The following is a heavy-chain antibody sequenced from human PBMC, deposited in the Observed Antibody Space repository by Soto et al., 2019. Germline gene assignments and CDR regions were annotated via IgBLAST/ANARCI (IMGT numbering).Heavy chain of an antibody. CDR3: ARNSAYCTNGVCYNPTHYYYGMDV. J-gene: IGHJ6*02. V-gene: IGHV1-69*13. Sequence: SVKVSCKASGGTFSIYGFSWVRQAPGQGPEWIGGIIPILTTPNYAQKFRGRVTITADESTSTAYMELSSLRSEDTAVYYCARNSAYCTNGVCYNPTHYYYGMDVWGQGTTVTVSS. D-gene: IGHD2-8*01. CDR1: GGTFSIYG. CDR2: IIPILTTP.